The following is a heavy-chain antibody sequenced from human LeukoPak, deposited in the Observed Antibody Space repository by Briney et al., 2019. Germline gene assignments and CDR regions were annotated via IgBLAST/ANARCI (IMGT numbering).Heavy chain of an antibody. CDR2: ISGSGGST. CDR3: AKDDGAGTFRYFDY. V-gene: IGHV3-23*01. J-gene: IGHJ4*02. Sequence: GGSLRLSCAASGFTFSSYAMSWVRQAPGKGLELVSAISGSGGSTYYADSVKGRFTISRDNSKNTLYLQMNSLRAEDTAVYYCAKDDGAGTFRYFDYWGQGTLVTVSS. D-gene: IGHD6-19*01. CDR1: GFTFSSYA.